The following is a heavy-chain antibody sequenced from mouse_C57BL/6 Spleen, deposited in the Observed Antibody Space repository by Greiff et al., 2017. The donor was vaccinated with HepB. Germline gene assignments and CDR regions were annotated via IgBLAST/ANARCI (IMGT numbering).Heavy chain of an antibody. CDR2: IYPGSGNT. CDR3: ARRPDGYPSTYAMDY. J-gene: IGHJ4*01. D-gene: IGHD2-3*01. V-gene: IGHV1-76*01. Sequence: QVQLQQSGAELVRPGASVKLSCKASGYTFTDYYINWVKQRPGQGLEWIARIYPGSGNTYYNEKFKGKATLTAEKSSSTAYMQLSSLTSEDSAVYFCARRPDGYPSTYAMDYWGQGTSVTVSS. CDR1: GYTFTDYY.